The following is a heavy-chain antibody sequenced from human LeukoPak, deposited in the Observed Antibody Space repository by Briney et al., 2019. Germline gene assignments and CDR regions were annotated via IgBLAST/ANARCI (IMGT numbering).Heavy chain of an antibody. J-gene: IGHJ3*02. Sequence: SETLSLTCTVSGGSFNPYYWSWIWHPPWKGLEWIEYINYSGRTNYNPSLKSLATMSVDTPKNQFSLKQNSVTAAETAVYYCARQLPMTTVTTGRTFDIWGQGTLVTVSS. V-gene: IGHV4-59*08. CDR2: INYSGRT. CDR3: ARQLPMTTVTTGRTFDI. D-gene: IGHD4-17*01. CDR1: GGSFNPYY.